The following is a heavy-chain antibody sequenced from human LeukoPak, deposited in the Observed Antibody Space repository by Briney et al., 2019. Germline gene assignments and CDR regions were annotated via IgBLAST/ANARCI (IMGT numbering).Heavy chain of an antibody. J-gene: IGHJ6*03. Sequence: ATVKVSCKASGGTFSSYAISWVRQAPGQGLEWMGGIIPIFGTANYAQKFQGRVTITTAESTSTAYMELSSLRSEDTAVYYCARTPGRIAAAGSGYYYYYYMDVWGKGTTVTVSS. D-gene: IGHD6-13*01. CDR2: IIPIFGTA. V-gene: IGHV1-69*05. CDR1: GGTFSSYA. CDR3: ARTPGRIAAAGSGYYYYYYMDV.